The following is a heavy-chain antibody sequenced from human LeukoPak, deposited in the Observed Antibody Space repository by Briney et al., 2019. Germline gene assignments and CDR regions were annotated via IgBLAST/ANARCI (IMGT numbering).Heavy chain of an antibody. CDR3: ARGGVAGPRDY. Sequence: PGGSLRLSCAASGLTFSSYEMNWVRQAPGKGLEWVSYISSSGSTIYYADSVKGRFTISRDNAKNSLYLHMNSLRAEDTAVYYCARGGVAGPRDYWGQGTLVTVSS. CDR2: ISSSGSTI. V-gene: IGHV3-48*03. J-gene: IGHJ4*02. D-gene: IGHD6-19*01. CDR1: GLTFSSYE.